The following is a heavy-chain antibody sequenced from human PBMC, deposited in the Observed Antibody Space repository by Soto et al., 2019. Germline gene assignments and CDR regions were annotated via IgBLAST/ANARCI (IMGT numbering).Heavy chain of an antibody. D-gene: IGHD2-8*01. CDR3: ARHPTIAELMVYATHSFDH. CDR1: GGSISSTTYY. V-gene: IGHV4-39*01. CDR2: IYYTGST. Sequence: QLQLQESGPGLVKPSETLSLTCTVSGGSISSTTYYWGWIRQPPGKGLEWIGSIYYTGSTHYHPALKSRVTISVDTSKNQFSLKLSSVTAADTAVYYCARHPTIAELMVYATHSFDHWGQGTLVTVSS. J-gene: IGHJ4*02.